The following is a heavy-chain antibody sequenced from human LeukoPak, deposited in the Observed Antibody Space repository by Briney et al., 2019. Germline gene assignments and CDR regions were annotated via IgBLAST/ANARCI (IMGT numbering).Heavy chain of an antibody. CDR2: IIGSGGST. Sequence: GGSLRLSCAASGFTFSTHAMSWVRQAPGKGLEWVSTIIGSGGSTYHADSVKGRFTISRDNGRNSLLLQMNSLRAEDTALYYCARGYSRAAFDIWGQGTVVAVSS. J-gene: IGHJ3*02. CDR1: GFTFSTHA. CDR3: ARGYSRAAFDI. D-gene: IGHD2-15*01. V-gene: IGHV3-23*01.